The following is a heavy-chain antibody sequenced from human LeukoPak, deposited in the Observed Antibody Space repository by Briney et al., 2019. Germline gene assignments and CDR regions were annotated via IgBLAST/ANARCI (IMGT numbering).Heavy chain of an antibody. CDR3: ARHKAFDYDSSGFFFDY. V-gene: IGHV4-59*08. CDR1: RGSLSSYY. CDR2: ISYSGNT. J-gene: IGHJ4*02. D-gene: IGHD3-22*01. Sequence: SETLSLTCTISRGSLSSYYWSWIRQSPGKGLEWIGSISYSGNTNYNPSLKSRVTISVDTSKNQFSLKLISVTTADTAVYFCARHKAFDYDSSGFFFDYWGQGTLIIVSS.